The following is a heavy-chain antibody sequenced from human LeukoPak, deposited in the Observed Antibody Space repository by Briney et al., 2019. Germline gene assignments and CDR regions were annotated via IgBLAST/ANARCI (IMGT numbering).Heavy chain of an antibody. CDR2: INPNSGGT. D-gene: IGHD3-22*01. J-gene: IGHJ4*02. CDR1: GYTFTGYY. V-gene: IGHV1-2*02. CDR3: ARLGANYYDSSGPYYFDY. Sequence: ASVKVSCKASGYTFTGYYMHWVRQAPGQGLEWMGWINPNSGGTNYAQKFQGRVTMTRDTSISTAYMELSRLRSDDTAVYYCARLGANYYDSSGPYYFDYWGQGTLVTVSS.